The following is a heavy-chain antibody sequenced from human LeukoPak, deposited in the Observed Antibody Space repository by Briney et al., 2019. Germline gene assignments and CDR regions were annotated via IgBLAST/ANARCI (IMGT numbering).Heavy chain of an antibody. CDR3: ARNSYYYGSGSFDY. V-gene: IGHV1-2*02. Sequence: VASVKVSCKASGYTFTSYGISWVRQAPGQGLEWMGWINPNSGGTNYAQKFQGRVTMTRDTSISTAYMELSRLRSDDTAVYYCARNSYYYGSGSFDYWGQGTLVTVSS. D-gene: IGHD3-10*01. J-gene: IGHJ4*02. CDR2: INPNSGGT. CDR1: GYTFTSYG.